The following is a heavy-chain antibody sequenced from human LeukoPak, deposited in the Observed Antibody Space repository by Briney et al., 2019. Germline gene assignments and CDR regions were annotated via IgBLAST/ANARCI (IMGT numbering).Heavy chain of an antibody. D-gene: IGHD4-17*01. Sequence: SETLSLTCTVSGGSISSSSYYWGWLRQPPGKGLEWIGSIYYSGSTYYNPSLKSRVTISVDTSKNQFSLKLSSVTAADTAVYYCARRTVTVTNFDYWGQGTLVTVSS. CDR3: ARRTVTVTNFDY. CDR2: IYYSGST. CDR1: GGSISSSSYY. J-gene: IGHJ4*02. V-gene: IGHV4-39*01.